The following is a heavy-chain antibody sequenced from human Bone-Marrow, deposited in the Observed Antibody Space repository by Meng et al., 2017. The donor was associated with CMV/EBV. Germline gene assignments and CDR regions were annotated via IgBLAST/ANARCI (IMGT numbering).Heavy chain of an antibody. CDR3: ARDLASSSWDFYYYGMDV. V-gene: IGHV3-21*01. CDR2: ISSSSSYI. J-gene: IGHJ6*02. Sequence: GESLKISCAASGFTFSSYSMNWVRQAPGKGLEWVSSISSSSSYIYYADSVKGRFTISRDNAKNSLYLQMNSLRAEDTAVYYCARDLASSSWDFYYYGMDVWGQGTTVTVSS. D-gene: IGHD6-13*01. CDR1: GFTFSSYS.